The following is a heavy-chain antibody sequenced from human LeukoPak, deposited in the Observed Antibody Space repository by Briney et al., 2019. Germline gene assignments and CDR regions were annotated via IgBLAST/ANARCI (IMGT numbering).Heavy chain of an antibody. CDR2: ISAYNGDT. D-gene: IGHD4-17*01. Sequence: ASVKVSCKASGYTLTSYGFSWVRQAPGQGLEWMGWISAYNGDTNYAQKFQGRVTMTTEKSTTTAYMELRSLRSDDTAMYYCARTPVGFNTVTPTDVRYWGQGTLVTVSS. CDR3: ARTPVGFNTVTPTDVRY. V-gene: IGHV1-18*01. J-gene: IGHJ4*02. CDR1: GYTLTSYG.